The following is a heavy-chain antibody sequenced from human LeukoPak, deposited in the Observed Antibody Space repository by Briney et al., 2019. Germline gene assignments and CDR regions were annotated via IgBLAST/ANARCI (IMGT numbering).Heavy chain of an antibody. D-gene: IGHD3-22*01. Sequence: SETLSLTCTVSGDSISSSNYNWGWIRQPPGKGLEWIATFYNSGSTHHNSSLKSRVTISVDTSKNQFFLKLSFVIAADTAVYYCARLTDDSSGYLDHWGQGALVTVSS. CDR2: FYNSGST. CDR1: GDSISSSNYN. V-gene: IGHV4-39*01. CDR3: ARLTDDSSGYLDH. J-gene: IGHJ4*02.